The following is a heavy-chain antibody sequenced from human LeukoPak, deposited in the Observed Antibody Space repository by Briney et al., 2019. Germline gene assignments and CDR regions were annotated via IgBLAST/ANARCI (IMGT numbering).Heavy chain of an antibody. CDR3: ARARGIAAAGTILY. J-gene: IGHJ4*02. Sequence: PSVKVSCKASGYTFTGYYMHCVRQAPGQGLEWMGWINPNSGGTNYAQKFQGRVTMTRDTSISTAYMELSRLRSDDTAVYYCARARGIAAAGTILYWGQGTLVTVSS. CDR1: GYTFTGYY. D-gene: IGHD6-13*01. CDR2: INPNSGGT. V-gene: IGHV1-2*02.